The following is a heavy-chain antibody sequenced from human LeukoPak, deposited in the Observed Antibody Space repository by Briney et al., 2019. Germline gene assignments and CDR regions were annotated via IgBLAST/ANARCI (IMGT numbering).Heavy chain of an antibody. CDR3: ATDPGEWEPI. V-gene: IGHV3-15*01. Sequence: GGSLRLSCATSGLTFNNAWMSWFRQAPGKGLEWVGRIKSKTDGETSDYAAPVQGRFTISRDDSKNTLYLQMNSLKIEDTAVYYCATDPGEWEPIWGQGTMVIVSS. D-gene: IGHD1-26*01. CDR1: GLTFNNAW. CDR2: IKSKTDGETS. J-gene: IGHJ3*02.